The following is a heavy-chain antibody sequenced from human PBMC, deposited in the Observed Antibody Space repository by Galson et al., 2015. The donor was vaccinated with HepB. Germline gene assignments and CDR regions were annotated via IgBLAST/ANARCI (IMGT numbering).Heavy chain of an antibody. V-gene: IGHV3-21*01. CDR3: ARAIKLSYYDSSGYYLSAGY. D-gene: IGHD3-22*01. CDR1: GLTFSSYS. J-gene: IGHJ4*02. CDR2: ISSSSSYI. Sequence: SLRLSCAASGLTFSSYSMNWVRQAPGKGLEWVSSISSSSSYIYYADSVKGRFTISRDNAKNSLYLQMNSLRAEGTAVYYCARAIKLSYYDSSGYYLSAGYWGQGTLVTVSS.